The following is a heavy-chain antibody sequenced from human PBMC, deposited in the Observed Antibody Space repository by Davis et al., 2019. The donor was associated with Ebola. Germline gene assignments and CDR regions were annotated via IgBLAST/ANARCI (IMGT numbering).Heavy chain of an antibody. CDR2: ISSTGATT. CDR1: GFTFSNYD. Sequence: PGGSLRLSCAASGFTFSNYDMTWVRQAPGKGLDWVSRISSTGATTYYADSVRGRFTISRDNSRNTLYLQMNSLGADDTAVYYCGGAWDWGQGTLVTVSS. V-gene: IGHV3-23*01. J-gene: IGHJ4*02. D-gene: IGHD1-26*01. CDR3: GGAWD.